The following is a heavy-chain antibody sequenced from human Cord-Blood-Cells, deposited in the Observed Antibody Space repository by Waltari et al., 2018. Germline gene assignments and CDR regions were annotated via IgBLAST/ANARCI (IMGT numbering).Heavy chain of an antibody. CDR2: INHSGST. J-gene: IGHJ4*02. Sequence: QVQLQPWGAGLLKPSETLSLTCAVNGGSFSGYYWSWIRQPPGKGLEWIGEINHSGSTNYNPSLKSRVTISVDTSKNQFSLKLSSVTAADTAVYYCARGRDYGKDYWGQGTLVTVSS. V-gene: IGHV4-34*01. CDR1: GGSFSGYY. D-gene: IGHD4-17*01. CDR3: ARGRDYGKDY.